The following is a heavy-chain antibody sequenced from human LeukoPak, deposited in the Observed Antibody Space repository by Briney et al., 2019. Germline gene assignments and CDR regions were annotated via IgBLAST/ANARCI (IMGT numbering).Heavy chain of an antibody. J-gene: IGHJ4*02. CDR2: MNPNSGNT. CDR1: GYAFTSYD. V-gene: IGHV1-8*01. Sequence: ASVKVSCKASGYAFTSYDINWVRQATGQGPEWMGWMNPNSGNTGYAQQFQGRVTMTRTTSTSTAYMELSSLRSDDTAVYYCARGWFGQLLQDYWGQGTLVTVSS. CDR3: ARGWFGQLLQDY. D-gene: IGHD3-10*01.